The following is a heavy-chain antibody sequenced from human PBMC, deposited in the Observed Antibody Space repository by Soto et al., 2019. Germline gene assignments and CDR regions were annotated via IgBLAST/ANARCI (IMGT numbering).Heavy chain of an antibody. V-gene: IGHV4-39*01. CDR1: GDSITASYSN. J-gene: IGHJ5*02. Sequence: QLQLRESGPGLVRPSETLSLTCTVSGDSITASYSNWAWIPQPPRKVLEWIGTFYYSGTASQNPPLRSRTTLSADTSRNQFALNLRSGTAADRGVYSGAKLVRDDVRRIDLDLWGQVTLVTVSS. CDR2: FYYSGTA. CDR3: AKLVRDDVRRIDLDL. D-gene: IGHD3-10*02.